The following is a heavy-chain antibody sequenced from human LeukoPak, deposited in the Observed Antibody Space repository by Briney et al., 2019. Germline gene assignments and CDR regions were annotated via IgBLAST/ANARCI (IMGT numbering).Heavy chain of an antibody. CDR3: ARDESDFSKVTY. CDR2: IQYSGRT. J-gene: IGHJ4*02. V-gene: IGHV4-4*02. Sequence: SETLSLTCAVSGGSISSNWWSWVRQPPGKGLEWIGEIQYSGRTNYNPSLKSRVTISLDKSKNQFSLNLNSVTAADTAVYYCARDESDFSKVTYWGQGTPVIVSS. CDR1: GGSISSNW. D-gene: IGHD2-21*01.